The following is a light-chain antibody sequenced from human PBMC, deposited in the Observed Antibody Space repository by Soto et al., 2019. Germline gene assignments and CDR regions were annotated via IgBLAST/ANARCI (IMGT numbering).Light chain of an antibody. J-gene: IGKJ1*01. CDR3: QQFHNWPRT. CDR1: QSVRSN. Sequence: EIVMTQSPATLSVSPGERATLSCRASQSVRSNSAWYQQKPGQSPRLLIYGASTRATGIPARFSGSGSGTEFTLTITSLQSEDFAVYYCQQFHNWPRTFGQGTMV. V-gene: IGKV3-15*01. CDR2: GAS.